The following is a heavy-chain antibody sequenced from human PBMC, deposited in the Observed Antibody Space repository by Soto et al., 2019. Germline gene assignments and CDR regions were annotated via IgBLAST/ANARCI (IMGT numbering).Heavy chain of an antibody. CDR1: GGSISSGGYS. CDR3: VKVSTFYDILTGYYSTNFFDP. CDR2: IYHSGST. V-gene: IGHV4-30-2*02. J-gene: IGHJ5*02. Sequence: SETLSLTCAVSGGSISSGGYSWSWIRQPPGKGLEWIGYIYHSGSTYYNPSLKSRVTISVDRSKNTLYLQMNSLRPEDTAVYYCVKVSTFYDILTGYYSTNFFDPWGQGTLVTVSS. D-gene: IGHD3-9*01.